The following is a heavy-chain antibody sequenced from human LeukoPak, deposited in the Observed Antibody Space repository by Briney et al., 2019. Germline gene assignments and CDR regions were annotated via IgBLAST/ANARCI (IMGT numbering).Heavy chain of an antibody. CDR1: GFTFSSYE. J-gene: IGHJ4*02. D-gene: IGHD2-2*01. CDR2: ISSSGSTM. V-gene: IGHV3-48*03. Sequence: PGGSLRLSCAASGFTFSSYEMNWVRQAPGKGLEWVSYISSSGSTMYYADSVKGRFTISRDNARNSLYLQMNSLRAEDTAMYYCARERIVVVPAAPIDYWGQGTLVTVSS. CDR3: ARERIVVVPAAPIDY.